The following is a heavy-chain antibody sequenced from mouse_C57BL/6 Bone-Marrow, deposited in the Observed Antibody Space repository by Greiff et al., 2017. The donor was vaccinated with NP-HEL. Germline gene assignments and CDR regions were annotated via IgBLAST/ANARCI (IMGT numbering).Heavy chain of an antibody. CDR1: GYTFTDYE. J-gene: IGHJ2*01. CDR2: IDPETGGT. CDR3: TRSLTGTEDY. V-gene: IGHV1-15*01. Sequence: QVQLQQSGAELVRPGASVTLSCKASGYTFTDYEMHWVKQTPVHGLEWIGAIDPETGGTAYNQKFKGKAILTADKSSSTAYMERRSLTSEDSAVYYCTRSLTGTEDYWGQGTTLTVSS. D-gene: IGHD4-1*01.